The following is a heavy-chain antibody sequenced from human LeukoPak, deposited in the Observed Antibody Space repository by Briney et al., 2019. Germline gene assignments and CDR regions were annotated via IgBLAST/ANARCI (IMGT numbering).Heavy chain of an antibody. CDR3: ARGAIFGVDYYYYYYMDV. J-gene: IGHJ6*03. Sequence: ASVKVSCKASGGTFSSYAISWVRQAPGQGLEWMGGIIPIFGTANYAQKFQGRVTITTDKSTSTAYMELSSLRSEDTAVYYCARGAIFGVDYYYYYYMDVWGKGTTVTVSS. V-gene: IGHV1-69*05. CDR2: IIPIFGTA. D-gene: IGHD3-3*01. CDR1: GGTFSSYA.